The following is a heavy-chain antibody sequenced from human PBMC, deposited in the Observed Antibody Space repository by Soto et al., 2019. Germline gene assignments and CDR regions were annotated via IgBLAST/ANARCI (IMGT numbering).Heavy chain of an antibody. Sequence: ASVKVSCKASGYTFTSYAMHWVRQAPGQRLEWMRWINAGNGNTKYSQKFQGRVTITRDTSASTAYMELSSLRSEDTAVYYCARDKRMGITIIVVVPYGMDVWGQGTTVTVSS. CDR2: INAGNGNT. V-gene: IGHV1-3*01. J-gene: IGHJ6*02. CDR1: GYTFTSYA. CDR3: ARDKRMGITIIVVVPYGMDV. D-gene: IGHD3-22*01.